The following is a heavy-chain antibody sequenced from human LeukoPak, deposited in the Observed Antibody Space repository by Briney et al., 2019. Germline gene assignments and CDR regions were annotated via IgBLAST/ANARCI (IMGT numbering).Heavy chain of an antibody. V-gene: IGHV1-2*02. Sequence: GASVKVSCKASGYTFTGYYMHWVRQAPGQGLEWMGWNNPNSGDTNYAQDFQGRVTMTRDTSISTAYMELSRLRYDDTAVYYCARDLAVFDAFDIWGQGTMVTVSS. J-gene: IGHJ3*02. CDR1: GYTFTGYY. D-gene: IGHD2-8*02. CDR2: NNPNSGDT. CDR3: ARDLAVFDAFDI.